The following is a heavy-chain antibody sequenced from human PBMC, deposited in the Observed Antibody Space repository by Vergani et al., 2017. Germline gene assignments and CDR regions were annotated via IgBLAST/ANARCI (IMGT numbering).Heavy chain of an antibody. Sequence: QVQLQQWGAGLLKPSETLSLTCAVYGGSFSGYYWSWIRQPPGKGLEWIGEINHSGSTNYNPSLKSRVTISVDTSKNQFSLKLSSLTAADTAVYYCAPTTVTLNGFDPWGQGTLVTVSS. CDR2: INHSGST. CDR3: APTTVTLNGFDP. D-gene: IGHD4-17*01. V-gene: IGHV4-34*01. CDR1: GGSFSGYY. J-gene: IGHJ5*02.